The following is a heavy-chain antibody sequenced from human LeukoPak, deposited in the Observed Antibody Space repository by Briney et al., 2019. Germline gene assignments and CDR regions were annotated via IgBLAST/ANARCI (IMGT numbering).Heavy chain of an antibody. V-gene: IGHV3-74*01. J-gene: IGHJ4*02. CDR2: INSDGSTT. Sequence: GGSLRLSCTASGFSFSNYWMHWVRQAPGKGLVWVSRINSDGSTTTYADSVKGRFTISRDNAKNTLHLQMNSLRADDTAVYYCVGDSPEWHQPLDYWGQGTLVTVSS. D-gene: IGHD3-3*01. CDR3: VGDSPEWHQPLDY. CDR1: GFSFSNYW.